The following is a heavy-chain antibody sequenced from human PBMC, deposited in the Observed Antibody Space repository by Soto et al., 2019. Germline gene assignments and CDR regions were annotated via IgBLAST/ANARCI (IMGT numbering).Heavy chain of an antibody. J-gene: IGHJ4*02. CDR2: IYYSGST. D-gene: IGHD5-12*01. CDR1: GGSISSSSYY. Sequence: SQTLSLTCTVSGGSISSSSYYWGGIRQPPGKGLEWIGSIYYSGSTYYNPSLKSRVTISVDTSKNQFSLKLSSVTAADTAVYYCARQSGESRGWLQSLDYFDYWGQGTLVTVSS. CDR3: ARQSGESRGWLQSLDYFDY. V-gene: IGHV4-39*01.